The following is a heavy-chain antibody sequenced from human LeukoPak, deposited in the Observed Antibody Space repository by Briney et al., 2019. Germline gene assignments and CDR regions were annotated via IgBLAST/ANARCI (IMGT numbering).Heavy chain of an antibody. CDR1: GFTFSNYA. J-gene: IGHJ4*02. Sequence: PGGSLRLSCGASGFTFSNYAISWVRQAPGKGLGWVSGITNGGGNTNYADSVKGRFTISRDKSKNTLFLQMNSLRAEDTAIYFCAKGAYDYIEMGYFDSWGQGTLVTVSS. CDR2: ITNGGGNT. D-gene: IGHD5-12*01. CDR3: AKGAYDYIEMGYFDS. V-gene: IGHV3-23*01.